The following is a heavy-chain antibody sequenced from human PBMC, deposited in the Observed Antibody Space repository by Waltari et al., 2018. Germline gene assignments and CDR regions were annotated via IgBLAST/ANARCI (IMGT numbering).Heavy chain of an antibody. CDR3: ASHLRFLIV. D-gene: IGHD3-3*01. J-gene: IGHJ3*01. CDR2: INHNGST. V-gene: IGHV4-34*02. Sequence: QVQLQQWGAGLLKPSETLSLTCAVHGGSYSGYYWSWIRQSPGRGLEWIGEINHNGSTTYNPSLKSRATISVDTSKKQCSLKVTSVTAADTAVYYCASHLRFLIVWGQGTMVTVSS. CDR1: GGSYSGYY.